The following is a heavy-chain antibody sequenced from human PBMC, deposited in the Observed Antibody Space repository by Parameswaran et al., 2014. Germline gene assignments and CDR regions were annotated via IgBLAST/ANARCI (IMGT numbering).Heavy chain of an antibody. J-gene: IGHJ5*02. D-gene: IGHD3-10*01. Sequence: VRQAPGKGLEWIGYIYYSGSTYYNPSLKSRVTISVDTSKNQFSLKLSSVTAADTAVYYCARVTMVQGFANWFDPWGQGTLVTVSS. CDR2: IYYSGST. CDR3: ARVTMVQGFANWFDP. V-gene: IGHV4-31*02.